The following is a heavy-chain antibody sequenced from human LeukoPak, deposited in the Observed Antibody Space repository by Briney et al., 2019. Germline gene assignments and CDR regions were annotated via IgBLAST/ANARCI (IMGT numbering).Heavy chain of an antibody. CDR3: ARAPAAGDYYGMDV. V-gene: IGHV4-59*01. CDR2: IYYSGST. Sequence: SETLSLTCTVSGGSISNYYWSWIRQPPGKGLEWIGYIYYSGSTDYNPSLKSRVAISVDTSKNQFCLRLSSVTAADTAVYYCARAPAAGDYYGMDVWGQGTKVTVSS. CDR1: GGSISNYY. D-gene: IGHD6-13*01. J-gene: IGHJ6*02.